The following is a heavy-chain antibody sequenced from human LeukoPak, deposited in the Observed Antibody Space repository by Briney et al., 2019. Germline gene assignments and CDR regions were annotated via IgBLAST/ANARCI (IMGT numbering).Heavy chain of an antibody. V-gene: IGHV3-30*03. CDR3: ATQTFMVRGVKAVYAFDV. J-gene: IGHJ3*01. Sequence: PGRSLRLSCAASGFTFSSYDMHWVRQAPGKGLEWVAVISYDGSNKYYADSVKGRFTISRDNSKNTLYLQMNSLRAEDTAVYYCATQTFMVRGVKAVYAFDVWGHGTMVTVSS. D-gene: IGHD3-10*01. CDR2: ISYDGSNK. CDR1: GFTFSSYD.